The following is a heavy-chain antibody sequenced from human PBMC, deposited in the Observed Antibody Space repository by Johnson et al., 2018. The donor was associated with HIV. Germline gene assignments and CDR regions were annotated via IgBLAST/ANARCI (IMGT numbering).Heavy chain of an antibody. V-gene: IGHV3-30*04. CDR1: GFTFSSYA. CDR3: ARGGVVHDAFDM. J-gene: IGHJ3*02. CDR2: ISYDGSNK. D-gene: IGHD2-2*01. Sequence: QVHLVESGGGVVQPGRSLRLSCAASGFTFSSYAMHWVRQAPGKGLEWVAVISYDGSNKYYADPVKGRFTLSRDNSKNTLYLQLSSLRTEDTAVFYCARGGVVHDAFDMWGQGTMVTVSS.